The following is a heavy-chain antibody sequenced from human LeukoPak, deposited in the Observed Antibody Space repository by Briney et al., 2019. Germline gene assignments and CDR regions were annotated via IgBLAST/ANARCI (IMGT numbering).Heavy chain of an antibody. CDR3: AIHRTIATAGDY. V-gene: IGHV1-18*01. CDR2: ISAYNGNT. J-gene: IGHJ4*02. CDR1: GYTFTSYG. Sequence: ASVKVSCKASGYTFTSYGISWVRQAPGQGLEWMGWISAYNGNTNYAQKLQGRVTMTTDTSTSTAYMELRSLRSDDTAVYYCAIHRTIATAGDYWGQGTLVTVSS. D-gene: IGHD6-13*01.